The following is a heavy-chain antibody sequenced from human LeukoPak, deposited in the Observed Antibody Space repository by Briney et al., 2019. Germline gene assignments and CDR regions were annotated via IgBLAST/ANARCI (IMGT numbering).Heavy chain of an antibody. V-gene: IGHV3-23*01. J-gene: IGHJ4*02. CDR3: AKVGGSSPYFDY. Sequence: PGGSLRLSCAASGFTFSSYAMSWVRQAPGKGLEWVSAISGSGGSTYYADSVKGRFTISRGNSKNTLYLQMNSLRAEDTAVYYCAKVGGSSPYFDYWGQGTLVTVSS. CDR2: ISGSGGST. D-gene: IGHD6-6*01. CDR1: GFTFSSYA.